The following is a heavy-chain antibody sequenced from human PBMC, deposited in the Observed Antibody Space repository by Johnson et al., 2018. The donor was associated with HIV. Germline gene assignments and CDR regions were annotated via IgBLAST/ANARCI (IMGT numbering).Heavy chain of an antibody. CDR1: RFTVSSNE. J-gene: IGHJ3*01. V-gene: IGHV3-23*04. CDR2: ISGSGGST. Sequence: VQLVESRGVLVQPGGYLRLSCAAPRFTVSSNEMSWVRQGPERGLEWVSAISGSGGSTYNADSVKGSFIISRDNSKNTLLLQMNSLSVDDSAMYYCSRDPCTGASCLPAAFALWCQGTLVTVSS. D-gene: IGHD2-15*01. CDR3: SRDPCTGASCLPAAFAL.